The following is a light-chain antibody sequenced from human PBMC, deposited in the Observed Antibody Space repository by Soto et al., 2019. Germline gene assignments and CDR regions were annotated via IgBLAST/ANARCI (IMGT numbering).Light chain of an antibody. CDR3: QSYDSSLSGSYV. J-gene: IGLJ1*01. CDR1: SSNIGGGYD. CDR2: GNS. Sequence: QSVLTQPPSVSGAPGQRVTISCTGSSSNIGGGYDVHWYQQLPGTAPKLLIYGNSNRPSGVPDRFSGSKSGPAASLAITGLQAEDEADYYCQSYDSSLSGSYVFGTGTKVTVL. V-gene: IGLV1-40*01.